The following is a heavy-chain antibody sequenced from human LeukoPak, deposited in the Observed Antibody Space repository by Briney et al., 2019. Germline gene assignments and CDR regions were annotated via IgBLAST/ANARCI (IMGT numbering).Heavy chain of an antibody. CDR3: TRNGRGCSSTSCYAGRFDP. D-gene: IGHD2-2*01. CDR2: VTSQAFGGRI. CDR1: GFNFGAYA. J-gene: IGHJ5*02. V-gene: IGHV3-49*04. Sequence: GGSLRLSCTASGFNFGAYAMSWVRQAPGKGLEWVGFVTSQAFGGRIEYAASVRGRFTISRDDSKSTAYLQMNSLKTGDTAVYFCTRNGRGCSSTSCYAGRFDPWGQGTQVTVSS.